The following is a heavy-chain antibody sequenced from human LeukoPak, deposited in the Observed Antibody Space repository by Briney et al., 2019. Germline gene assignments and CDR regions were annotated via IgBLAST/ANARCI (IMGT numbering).Heavy chain of an antibody. V-gene: IGHV4-39*01. CDR3: ARRSIVGGAFDI. Sequence: SETLSLTCTVSGGSISGSSYYWGWIRQPPGKGLEWIGSIYYSGSTYYNLSLKSRVTISVDTSKNQMSLKLSSVIAADTAVYYCARRSIVGGAFDIWGQGTMVTVSS. CDR2: IYYSGST. D-gene: IGHD2/OR15-2a*01. J-gene: IGHJ3*02. CDR1: GGSISGSSYY.